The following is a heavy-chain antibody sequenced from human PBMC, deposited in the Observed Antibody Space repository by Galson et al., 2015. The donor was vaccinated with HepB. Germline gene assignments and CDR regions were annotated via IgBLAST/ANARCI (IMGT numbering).Heavy chain of an antibody. CDR1: GFTFSSYG. Sequence: SLRLSCAASGFTFSSYGMHWVRQAPGKGLEWVAVIWYDGSNKYYADSVKGRFTISRDNSKNTLYLQMNSLRAEDTAVYYCAKGSILFSQPEDFDYWGQGTLVTVSS. CDR3: AKGSILFSQPEDFDY. CDR2: IWYDGSNK. V-gene: IGHV3-33*06. D-gene: IGHD2-15*01. J-gene: IGHJ4*02.